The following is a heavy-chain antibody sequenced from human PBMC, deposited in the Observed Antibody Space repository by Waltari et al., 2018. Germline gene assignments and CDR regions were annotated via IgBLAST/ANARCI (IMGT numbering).Heavy chain of an antibody. Sequence: EVQLVGSGGGLVKRGGSLRLSCAASGLTFRSYTMNWVRQAPGKGLEWVSSISSGSSYIYYADSVKGRFIISRDNAKNSLYLQMNSLRAEDTAVYYCAREWGVMVGTAAFYFDYWGQGTLVTVSS. CDR2: ISSGSSYI. CDR3: AREWGVMVGTAAFYFDY. D-gene: IGHD2-15*01. CDR1: GLTFRSYT. J-gene: IGHJ4*02. V-gene: IGHV3-21*02.